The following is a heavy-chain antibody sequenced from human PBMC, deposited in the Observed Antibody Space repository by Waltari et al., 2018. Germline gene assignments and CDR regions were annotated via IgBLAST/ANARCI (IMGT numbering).Heavy chain of an antibody. CDR1: GFTFSSYD. J-gene: IGHJ3*02. Sequence: EVQLVESGGDLVHPGGSLRLSCAASGFTFSSYDMHWRRQGTGNRLHWVSAIGTFANTFYMDSVKGRFTISRDNAKSSLYLQMNSLRAEDSAMYYCAGVNWNDGTFAIWGQGALVTVSS. CDR2: IGTFANT. V-gene: IGHV3-13*01. D-gene: IGHD1-1*01. CDR3: AGVNWNDGTFAI.